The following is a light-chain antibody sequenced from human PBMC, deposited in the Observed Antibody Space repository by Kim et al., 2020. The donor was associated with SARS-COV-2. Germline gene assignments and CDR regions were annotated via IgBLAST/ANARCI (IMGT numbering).Light chain of an antibody. CDR3: AAWDDGLRGRM. J-gene: IGLJ3*02. CDR2: TDN. V-gene: IGLV1-44*01. Sequence: QRVTISCSGSAANSGSNYVSWYQHRPGTAPKLLIYTDNQRPSGVPDRFSGSKSGTSASLAISGLQSEDEADYYCAAWDDGLRGRMFGGGTKVTVL. CDR1: AANSGSNY.